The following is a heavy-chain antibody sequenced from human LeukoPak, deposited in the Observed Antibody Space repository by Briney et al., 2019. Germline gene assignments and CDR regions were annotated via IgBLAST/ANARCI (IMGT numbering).Heavy chain of an antibody. CDR2: ISGSGVST. D-gene: IGHD5-24*01. V-gene: IGHV3-23*01. CDR3: AKGWPHFSYYYYGMDV. Sequence: PGGSLRLSCAASGFTFSSYAMSWVRQAPGKGLEWVSAISGSGVSTYYADSVKGRFTISRDNSKNTLFLQMNSLRAEDAAVYYCAKGWPHFSYYYYGMDVWDQGTTVTVSS. J-gene: IGHJ6*02. CDR1: GFTFSSYA.